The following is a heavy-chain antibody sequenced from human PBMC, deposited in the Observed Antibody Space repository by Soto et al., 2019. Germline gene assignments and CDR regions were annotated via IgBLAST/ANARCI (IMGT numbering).Heavy chain of an antibody. D-gene: IGHD3-3*01. CDR3: ARDASYYSLWSGYYPSRNGMDV. V-gene: IGHV3-33*01. CDR1: GFTFSSFG. Sequence: QVQVVASGGGVVQPGRSLRLSCAASGFTFSSFGMHWVRQGPGKGLEWVSLIWYDGSKKSYGDSVKGRFTISRDNSRNTVYLQMNSLRADDTAVYYCARDASYYSLWSGYYPSRNGMDVWGQGTTVTVSS. J-gene: IGHJ6*02. CDR2: IWYDGSKK.